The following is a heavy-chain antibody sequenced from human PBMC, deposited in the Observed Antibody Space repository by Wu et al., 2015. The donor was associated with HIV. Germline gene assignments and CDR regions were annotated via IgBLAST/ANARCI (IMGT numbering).Heavy chain of an antibody. D-gene: IGHD1-1*01. Sequence: QVQLVQSGIEVKKSGASVTVSCKASGYNFNGFGIIWVRQAPGQGLEWMGWINDDTGDTRYAQKFEGRVTMTRDTSISTGYMELRRLTSDDLAVYFCVRRQNWNLNNYYFDYWGQGTLVTVSS. CDR1: GYNFNGFG. J-gene: IGHJ4*02. CDR2: INDDTGDT. CDR3: VRRQNWNLNNYYFDY. V-gene: IGHV1-18*03.